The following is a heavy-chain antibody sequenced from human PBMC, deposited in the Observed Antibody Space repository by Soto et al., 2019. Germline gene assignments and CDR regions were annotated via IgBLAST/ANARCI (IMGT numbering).Heavy chain of an antibody. J-gene: IGHJ4*02. V-gene: IGHV3-7*03. CDR1: GFTFSSYW. D-gene: IGHD3-22*01. CDR2: IKQDGSEK. Sequence: GSLRLSCAASGFTFSSYWMSWVRQAPGKGLEWVANIKQDGSEKYYVDSVKGRFTISRDNAKNSLYLQMNSLKASDTAIYYCARHFYDASDYRGEAYWGQGTLVTVSS. CDR3: ARHFYDASDYRGEAY.